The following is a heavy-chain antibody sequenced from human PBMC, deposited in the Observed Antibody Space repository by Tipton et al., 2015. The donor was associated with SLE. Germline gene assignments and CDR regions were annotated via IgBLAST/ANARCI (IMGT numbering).Heavy chain of an antibody. D-gene: IGHD3-22*01. CDR1: GGSISGFY. Sequence: LRLSCTVSGGSISGFYWSWIRQPPGKGLEWIAYIYYTGSTNYNPSFKSRVSISVDTSKNQVSLRLSSVTAADTAIYYCARDRGSSGYYYGLDYWGQGTLVTVSS. CDR2: IYYTGST. CDR3: ARDRGSSGYYYGLDY. V-gene: IGHV4-59*01. J-gene: IGHJ4*02.